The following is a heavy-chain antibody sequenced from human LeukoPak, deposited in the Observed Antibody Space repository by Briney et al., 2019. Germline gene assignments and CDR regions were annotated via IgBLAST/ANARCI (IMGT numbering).Heavy chain of an antibody. Sequence: GGSLRLSCAASGFTVSSNYMSWVRQAPGKGLEWVSVIYSGGSTYYADSVKGRFTISRDNSKNTLYLQVNSLRAEDTAVYYCARGPLYRGYWNWFDPWGQGTLVTVSS. CDR1: GFTVSSNY. CDR3: ARGPLYRGYWNWFDP. CDR2: IYSGGST. D-gene: IGHD3-22*01. V-gene: IGHV3-53*01. J-gene: IGHJ5*02.